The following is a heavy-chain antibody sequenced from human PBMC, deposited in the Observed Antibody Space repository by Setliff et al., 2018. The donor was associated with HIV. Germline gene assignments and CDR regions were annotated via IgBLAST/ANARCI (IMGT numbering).Heavy chain of an antibody. CDR1: GGSISSGANY. CDR3: ARERVDSRLWGYLDY. V-gene: IGHV4-31*02. Sequence: SETLSLTCTVSGGSISSGANYWSWIRQHPGKGLGWIGYIYYRGSTYYNPSLESRVTISLDTSKNQFSLRLTSVTAADTAVYYCARERVDSRLWGYLDYWGQGRLVTVSS. D-gene: IGHD3-22*01. CDR2: IYYRGST. J-gene: IGHJ4*02.